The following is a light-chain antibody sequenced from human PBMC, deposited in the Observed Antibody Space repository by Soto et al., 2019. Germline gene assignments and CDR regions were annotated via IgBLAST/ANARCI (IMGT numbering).Light chain of an antibody. J-gene: IGLJ2*01. CDR3: QTCGNGIRV. CDR2: VNSDGSH. V-gene: IGLV4-69*01. CDR1: SGHSSYA. Sequence: QPVLTQSPSASASLGASVKLTCTLSSGHSSYAIAWHQQQPEKGPRYLMKVNSDGSHSKGDGIPNRFSASSSGAERYLTISSLQSEDEADYYCQTCGNGIRVFGGGTQLSVL.